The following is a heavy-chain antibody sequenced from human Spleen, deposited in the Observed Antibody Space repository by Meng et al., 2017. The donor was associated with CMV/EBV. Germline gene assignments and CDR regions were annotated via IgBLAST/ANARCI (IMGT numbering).Heavy chain of an antibody. CDR3: ARDTQAVHYYDMDV. D-gene: IGHD2-15*01. Sequence: ASVKVSCKASGYTFTAHYFHWVRQAPGQGLEWMGWISAYNGNTNYAQKLQGRVTMTTDTSTSTAYMELRSLRSDDTAVYYCARDTQAVHYYDMDVWGQGTTVTVSS. CDR2: ISAYNGNT. CDR1: GYTFTAHY. V-gene: IGHV1-18*04. J-gene: IGHJ6*02.